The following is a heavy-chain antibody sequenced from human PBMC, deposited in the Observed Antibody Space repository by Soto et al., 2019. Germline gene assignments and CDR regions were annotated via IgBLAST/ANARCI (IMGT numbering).Heavy chain of an antibody. D-gene: IGHD2-2*01. Sequence: GSLRLSCAASGFTVSGTYMTWVRQAPGKGLEWVSVIYSGGSISYAESVRGRFTISRHISNNTLYLQLSSLRVEDTAMYYCASRHCTSSRCYHYYMDVWGKGTTVTVSS. J-gene: IGHJ6*03. CDR2: IYSGGSI. V-gene: IGHV3-53*04. CDR1: GFTVSGTY. CDR3: ASRHCTSSRCYHYYMDV.